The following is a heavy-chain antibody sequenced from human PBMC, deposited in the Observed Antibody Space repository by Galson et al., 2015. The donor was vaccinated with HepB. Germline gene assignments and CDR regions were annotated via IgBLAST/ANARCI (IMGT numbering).Heavy chain of an antibody. Sequence: PRLSCAASGFSFGNYAMSWVRQAPGKGLEWVGYIRSKAYGGTAENAASVKGRFTISRDDSNSIVYLQMDSLKTEDTAVYYCARGYYDRERVYYYYGMDVWGQGTTVTVSS. CDR2: IRSKAYGGTA. J-gene: IGHJ6*02. D-gene: IGHD3-22*01. CDR3: ARGYYDRERVYYYYGMDV. V-gene: IGHV3-49*04. CDR1: GFSFGNYA.